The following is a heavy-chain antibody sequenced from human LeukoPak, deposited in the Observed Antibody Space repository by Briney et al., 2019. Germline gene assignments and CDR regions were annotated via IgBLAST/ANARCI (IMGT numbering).Heavy chain of an antibody. CDR2: IKQDGSQK. V-gene: IGHV3-7*03. CDR1: GFTFSRYW. J-gene: IGHJ4*02. Sequence: GGSLRLSCAASGFTFSRYWMSWVRQTPGKVLEWVANIKQDGSQKSYVDSVKGRFTISRDNANNLLYLQMNSLRAEDTAIYYCATYRQVLLPFESWGQGTLVTVSS. CDR3: ATYRQVLLPFES. D-gene: IGHD2-8*02.